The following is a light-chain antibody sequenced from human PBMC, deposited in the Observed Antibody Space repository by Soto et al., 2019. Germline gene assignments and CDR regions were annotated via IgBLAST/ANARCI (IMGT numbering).Light chain of an antibody. CDR3: MQATQSYT. CDR1: QSLVHIDGNTY. Sequence: DSVLTQTRLSSHVTLGQPASISCRSSQSLVHIDGNTYFNWLQQRPGQPPRLLIYKISNRFPGVPDRFSGSGAGTDFTLKISRVEAEDVGVYYCMQATQSYTFGQGTRLEIK. J-gene: IGKJ2*01. V-gene: IGKV2-24*01. CDR2: KIS.